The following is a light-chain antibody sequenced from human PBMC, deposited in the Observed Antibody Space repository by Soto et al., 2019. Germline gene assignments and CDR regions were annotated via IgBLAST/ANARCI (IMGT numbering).Light chain of an antibody. CDR1: SSDVGGYNY. V-gene: IGLV2-8*01. CDR3: SSYAGSNTVI. CDR2: EVS. J-gene: IGLJ2*01. Sequence: QSALTQAPSASGSPGQSVTISCTGTSSDVGGYNYVSWYQQYPGKAPKLMIYEVSKGPSGVPDRFSGSKSGNTASLTVSGLQAEDEADYYCSSYAGSNTVIFGGGTKLTVL.